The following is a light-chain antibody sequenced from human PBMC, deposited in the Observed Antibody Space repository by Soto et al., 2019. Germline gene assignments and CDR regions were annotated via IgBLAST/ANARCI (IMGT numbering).Light chain of an antibody. Sequence: VLPQSPATLSLSPGQTATLSCRASQSVSSYLAWYQQKACQAPRLLIYEGYNRATGIPTRFSGSGSGTDFTLTISGLEPEDFAVYYCQQRNNWAWTFGQGTKV. V-gene: IGKV3-11*01. CDR2: EGY. CDR3: QQRNNWAWT. CDR1: QSVSSY. J-gene: IGKJ1*01.